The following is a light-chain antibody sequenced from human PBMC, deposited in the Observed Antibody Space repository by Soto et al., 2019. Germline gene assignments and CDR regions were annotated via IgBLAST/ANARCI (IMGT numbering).Light chain of an antibody. CDR1: QSVSSSY. V-gene: IGKV3-20*01. CDR2: GAS. Sequence: VLTQSPGTLSLSPGARATLSCRASQSVSSSYLAWYQQKPGQAPRLLIYGASSRATGIPDRFSVTGSGTEFTLTISRLEPEDFAVDDCQQYGSSRTFGQGTKVDIK. CDR3: QQYGSSRT. J-gene: IGKJ1*01.